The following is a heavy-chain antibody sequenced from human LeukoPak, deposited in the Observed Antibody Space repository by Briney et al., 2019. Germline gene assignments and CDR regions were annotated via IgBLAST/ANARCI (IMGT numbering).Heavy chain of an antibody. D-gene: IGHD3-22*01. Sequence: GGSLRLSCAASGFTFSSYSMNWVRQAPGKGLEWVSYISSSSSTIYYADSVKGRFTISRDNAKNSLYLQMNSLRAEDTAVYYCAKDGAYYYDSSGSVLWGQGTLVTVSS. J-gene: IGHJ4*02. CDR1: GFTFSSYS. CDR2: ISSSSSTI. V-gene: IGHV3-48*04. CDR3: AKDGAYYYDSSGSVL.